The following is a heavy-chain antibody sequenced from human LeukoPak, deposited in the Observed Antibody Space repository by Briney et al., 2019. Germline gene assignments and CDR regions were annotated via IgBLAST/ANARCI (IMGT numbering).Heavy chain of an antibody. CDR1: GYTFTSYD. V-gene: IGHV1-8*01. D-gene: IGHD6-13*01. Sequence: GASVKVSCKASGYTFTSYDINWVQQATGQGLGWMGWMNPNSGNTGYAQKFQGRVTMSRNTSISTAYMELSSLRSEDTAVYYCARAPRTYIAAEGFDPWGQGTLVTVSS. CDR3: ARAPRTYIAAEGFDP. J-gene: IGHJ5*02. CDR2: MNPNSGNT.